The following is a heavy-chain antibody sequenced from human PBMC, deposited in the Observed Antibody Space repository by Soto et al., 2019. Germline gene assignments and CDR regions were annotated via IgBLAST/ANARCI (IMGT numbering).Heavy chain of an antibody. CDR3: ARGDRGAFDL. CDR1: GFTFSYYW. Sequence: EVQLLESGGGLVQPGESLRLSCAASGFTFSYYWMHWVRQAPGMGLVWVSRIHSDGSSTTYADSVKGRFTISRDNARKTLDLQMNGLRAEDTAVYYCARGDRGAFDLWGQGTVLTVSS. CDR2: IHSDGSST. J-gene: IGHJ3*01. V-gene: IGHV3-74*01. D-gene: IGHD1-26*01.